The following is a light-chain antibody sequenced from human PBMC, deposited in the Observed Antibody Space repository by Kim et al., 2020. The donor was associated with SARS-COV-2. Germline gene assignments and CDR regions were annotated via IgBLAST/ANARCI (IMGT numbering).Light chain of an antibody. CDR2: QDN. V-gene: IGLV3-1*01. CDR1: SLGDKY. CDR3: QAWDSSTVI. J-gene: IGLJ2*01. Sequence: SYELTQPPSVSVSPGQTASIACSGDSLGDKYASWYQQKPGQSPVMVIYQDNKRPSGNPERFSGSNSGNTATLTISGTQAMDEADYYCQAWDSSTVIFGGGTQLTVL.